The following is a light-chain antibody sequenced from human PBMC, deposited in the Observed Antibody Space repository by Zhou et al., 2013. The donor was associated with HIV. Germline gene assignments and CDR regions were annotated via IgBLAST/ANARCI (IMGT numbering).Light chain of an antibody. CDR1: QGISSW. CDR2: AAS. J-gene: IGKJ4*01. Sequence: DIQMTQSPSSVSASVGDRVTITCRASQGISSWLVWYQQKPGKAPKLLIYAASSLQSGVPSRFSGSGSGTDFTLTISSLQPEDFATYYCQQANSSPLTFGGGTKVEIK. CDR3: QQANSSPLT. V-gene: IGKV1-12*01.